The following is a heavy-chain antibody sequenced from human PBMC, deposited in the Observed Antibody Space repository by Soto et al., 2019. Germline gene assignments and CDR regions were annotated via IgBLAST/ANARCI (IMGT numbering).Heavy chain of an antibody. CDR1: GFTFSDYG. J-gene: IGHJ4*02. Sequence: GGSLRLSCAASGFTFSDYGMSWVRQAPGKGLEWVSYISSSSYFIYYADSVKGRFTLSRDNARNTQYLLLSSLRAEDTAVYYCARVTSFYDSGGYHPIGNWGQGTLVTVSS. D-gene: IGHD3-22*01. CDR2: ISSSSYFI. V-gene: IGHV3-21*01. CDR3: ARVTSFYDSGGYHPIGN.